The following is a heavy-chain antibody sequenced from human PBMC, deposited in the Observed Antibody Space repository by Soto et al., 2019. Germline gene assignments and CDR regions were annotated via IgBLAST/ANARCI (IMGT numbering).Heavy chain of an antibody. CDR1: GFIFTRYS. J-gene: IGHJ4*02. CDR2: ISSTTNYI. Sequence: GGSLRLSCAASGFIFTRYSMNWVRQAPGKGLEWVSSISSTTNYIYYGDSMKGRFTISRDNAKNSLYLEMNSLRAEDTAVYYCARESEDLASNFDYWGQGTLVTVSS. V-gene: IGHV3-21*06. CDR3: ARESEDLASNFDY.